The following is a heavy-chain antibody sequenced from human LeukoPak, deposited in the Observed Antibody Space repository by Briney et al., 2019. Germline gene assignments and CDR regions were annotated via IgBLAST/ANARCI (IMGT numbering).Heavy chain of an antibody. CDR1: GGSISSGSYY. J-gene: IGHJ4*02. Sequence: SETLSLTCTVSGGSISSGSYYWRWIRQPAGKGLEWIGRIYTSGSTNYNPSLKSRVTISVDTSKNQFSLKLSSVTAADTAVYYCARGDRLDYWGQGTLVTVSS. CDR2: IYTSGST. D-gene: IGHD3-16*01. V-gene: IGHV4-61*02. CDR3: ARGDRLDY.